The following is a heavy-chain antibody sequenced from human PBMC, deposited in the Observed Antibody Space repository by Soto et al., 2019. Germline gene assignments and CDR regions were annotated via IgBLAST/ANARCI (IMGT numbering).Heavy chain of an antibody. CDR1: GGSVSSGNNY. J-gene: IGHJ4*02. CDR3: GRRKGN. V-gene: IGHV4-61*01. Sequence: QVQLQESGPGLVKPSETLSLTCTVSGGSVSSGNNYWSWIRQPPGKGLEWISYIYNTGNTNYNPSLKIRVTISIDTSKNQFSLKLISVTAADTAIYYCGRRKGNWGQGTLVTVSS. CDR2: IYNTGNT.